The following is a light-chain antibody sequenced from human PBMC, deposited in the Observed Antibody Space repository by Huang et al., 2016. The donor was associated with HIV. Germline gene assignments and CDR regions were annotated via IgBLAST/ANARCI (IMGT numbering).Light chain of an antibody. J-gene: IGKJ1*01. Sequence: EIVLTQSPGTLSLSPGERATLSCRASQTVNSSYLAWSRQKPGQAPRLLMYGTSSRATGVPDRFSGSGSGTDFTLTISRLEPEDFTVYYCHQYGSSSWTFGQGTKVEIK. V-gene: IGKV3-20*01. CDR3: HQYGSSSWT. CDR1: QTVNSSY. CDR2: GTS.